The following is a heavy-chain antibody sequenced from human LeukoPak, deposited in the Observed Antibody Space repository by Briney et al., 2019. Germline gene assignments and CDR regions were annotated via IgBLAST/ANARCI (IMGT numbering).Heavy chain of an antibody. J-gene: IGHJ4*02. D-gene: IGHD2-21*02. CDR3: ARGYAYCGGDCYFDY. V-gene: IGHV1-2*02. CDR2: INPNSGGT. Sequence: GASVKVSCKASGYTFTGYYMHWVRQAPGQGLEWMGWINPNSGGTNYAQKFQGRVTMTRDTSISTAYMELGRLRSDDTAVYYCARGYAYCGGDCYFDYWGQGTLVTVSS. CDR1: GYTFTGYY.